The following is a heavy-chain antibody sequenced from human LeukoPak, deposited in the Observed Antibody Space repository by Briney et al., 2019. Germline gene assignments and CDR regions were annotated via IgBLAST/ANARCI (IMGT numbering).Heavy chain of an antibody. Sequence: GGSLRLSCAASGFIFSSYAMHWVRQAPGKGLEYVSAISSNGGSTYYANSGKGRFTISRDNSKNTLYLQMGSLRAEDMAVYYCASWGSGQQGYWGQGTLVTVSS. CDR2: ISSNGGST. J-gene: IGHJ4*02. D-gene: IGHD6-19*01. CDR1: GFIFSSYA. V-gene: IGHV3-64*01. CDR3: ASWGSGQQGY.